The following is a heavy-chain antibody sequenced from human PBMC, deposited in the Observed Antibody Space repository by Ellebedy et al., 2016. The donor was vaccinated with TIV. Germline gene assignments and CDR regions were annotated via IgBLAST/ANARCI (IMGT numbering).Heavy chain of an antibody. J-gene: IGHJ6*02. Sequence: SETLSLXXTVSGGSISSSGYYWGWIRQPPGKGLEWIGSIYYSGRTHYNPSLKSRVTISVDTSKNQFSLRLSSVTAADTAVYYCARSILSTLTSGWYRPMDVWGQGTTVTVSS. D-gene: IGHD6-19*01. CDR1: GGSISSSGYY. CDR2: IYYSGRT. CDR3: ARSILSTLTSGWYRPMDV. V-gene: IGHV4-39*01.